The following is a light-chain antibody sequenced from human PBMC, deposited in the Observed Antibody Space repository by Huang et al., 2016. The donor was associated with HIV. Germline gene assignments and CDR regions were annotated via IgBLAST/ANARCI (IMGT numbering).Light chain of an antibody. CDR3: HQYNNWLLS. CDR2: GSS. V-gene: IGKV3-15*01. J-gene: IGKJ4*01. CDR1: RSVSTN. Sequence: EIVMTQYPATLSVSPGQRVTLSCRAKRSVSTNLAWYQQRHGQAPRLLIYGSSTRAPGIPARFSGSGSGTDFSLTISSLQSEDFALYYCHQYNNWLLSFGGGTRV.